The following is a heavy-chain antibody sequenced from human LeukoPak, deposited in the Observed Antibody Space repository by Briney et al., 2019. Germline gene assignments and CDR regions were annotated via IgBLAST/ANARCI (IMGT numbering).Heavy chain of an antibody. V-gene: IGHV3-23*01. CDR1: GFTFSSYA. D-gene: IGHD3-22*01. J-gene: IGHJ3*01. CDR3: AKDSSGYYPSY. Sequence: GGSLRLSCAASGFTFSSYAMSWVLQAPGKGLEWVSAVSGSGGSTYYADSVKGRFTISRDNSKNTLYLQMNSLRAEDTAVYYCAKDSSGYYPSYWGQGTMVTVSS. CDR2: VSGSGGST.